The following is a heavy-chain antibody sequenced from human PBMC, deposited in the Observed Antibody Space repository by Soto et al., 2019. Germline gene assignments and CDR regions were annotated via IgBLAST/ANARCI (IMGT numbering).Heavy chain of an antibody. J-gene: IGHJ6*02. CDR3: ARAVYYYGSGSYYLYYYYYGMDV. D-gene: IGHD3-10*01. V-gene: IGHV4-34*01. CDR1: GGSFSGYY. CDR2: INHSGST. Sequence: SETLSLTCAVYGGSFSGYYWSWIRQPPGKGLEWIGEINHSGSTNYNPSLKSRVTISVDTSKNQFSLKLSSVTAADTAVYYCARAVYYYGSGSYYLYYYYYGMDVWGQGTTVT.